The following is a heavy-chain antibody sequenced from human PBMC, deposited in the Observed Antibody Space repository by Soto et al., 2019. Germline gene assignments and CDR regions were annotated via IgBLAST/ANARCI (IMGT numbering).Heavy chain of an antibody. CDR3: ARGVTTVTGYGMDV. D-gene: IGHD4-17*01. Sequence: QVQLVQSGAEVKKPGSSVKVSCKASGGTFSSYTISWVRQAPGQGLEWMGRIIPILGIANYAQKFQGRVTITEDKSTSTAYMELSSLRSEDTAVYYCARGVTTVTGYGMDVWGQGTMVTVSS. J-gene: IGHJ6*02. CDR2: IIPILGIA. CDR1: GGTFSSYT. V-gene: IGHV1-69*02.